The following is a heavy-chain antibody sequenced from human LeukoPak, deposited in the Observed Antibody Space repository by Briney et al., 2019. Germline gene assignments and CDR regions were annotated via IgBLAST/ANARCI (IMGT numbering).Heavy chain of an antibody. J-gene: IGHJ4*02. D-gene: IGHD3-22*01. V-gene: IGHV4-4*07. CDR3: ARGLEYYDSSGYYFDY. CDR1: GGSISSYY. CDR2: IYTSGST. Sequence: SETLSLTCTVSGGSISSYYWSWIRQPAGKGLEWIGRIYTSGSTNYNPSLKSRVTMSVDTSKNQFSLKLSSVTAADTAVYYCARGLEYYDSSGYYFDYWSQGTLVTVSS.